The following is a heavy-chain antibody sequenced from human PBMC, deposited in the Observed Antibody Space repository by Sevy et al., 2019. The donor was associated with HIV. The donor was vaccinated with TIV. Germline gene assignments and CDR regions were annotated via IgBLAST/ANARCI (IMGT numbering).Heavy chain of an antibody. J-gene: IGHJ6*02. CDR2: IYSGGST. D-gene: IGHD2-15*01. Sequence: GGSLRLSCAASGFTVSSNYMSWVRQAPGKGLEWVSVIYSGGSTYYADSVKGRFTISRDNSKKTLYLQMNGLRAEDTSVYYCARGNCGCGSCYYYYGMDVWGQGTTVTVSS. V-gene: IGHV3-53*01. CDR1: GFTVSSNY. CDR3: ARGNCGCGSCYYYYGMDV.